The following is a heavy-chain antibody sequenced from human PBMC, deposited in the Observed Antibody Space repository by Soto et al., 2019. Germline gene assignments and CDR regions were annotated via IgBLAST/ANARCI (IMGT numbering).Heavy chain of an antibody. CDR2: MTGTGATI. CDR3: VKLILVAAGPLAFDY. CDR1: GFSFSTFA. J-gene: IGHJ4*02. D-gene: IGHD6-25*01. Sequence: GGSLRLSCAASGFSFSTFAMGWVRQPPGQGLEWVSFMTGTGATIFYADSVNGRFTISRDNSKNALFLQMNSLSGEDTAVYYCVKLILVAAGPLAFDYWGQGALVTVSS. V-gene: IGHV3-23*01.